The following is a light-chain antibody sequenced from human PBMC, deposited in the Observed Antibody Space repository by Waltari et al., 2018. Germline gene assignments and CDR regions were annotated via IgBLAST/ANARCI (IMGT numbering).Light chain of an antibody. CDR3: QQYNNWPGT. CDR2: GAS. V-gene: IGKV3-15*01. J-gene: IGKJ1*01. CDR1: QRVSSN. Sequence: ETVMTQSPATLSVSPGERATLSCRASQRVSSNLAWYQQKPGQAPRLLIYGASTRATGIPARFSGSGSGTEFTLTISSLQSEDFAVYYCQQYNNWPGTFGQGTKVEIK.